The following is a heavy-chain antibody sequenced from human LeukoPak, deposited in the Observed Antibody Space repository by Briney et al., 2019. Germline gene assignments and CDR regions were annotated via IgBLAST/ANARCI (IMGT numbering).Heavy chain of an antibody. Sequence: SETLSLTCTVSGGSISSSSYYWGWIRQPPGKGLEWIGSIYYSGSTYYNPSLKSRVTISVDTSKNQFSLKLSSVTAADTAVYYCVRGWYFDLWGRGTLVTVSS. CDR2: IYYSGST. CDR1: GGSISSSSYY. V-gene: IGHV4-39*01. CDR3: VRGWYFDL. J-gene: IGHJ2*01. D-gene: IGHD5-12*01.